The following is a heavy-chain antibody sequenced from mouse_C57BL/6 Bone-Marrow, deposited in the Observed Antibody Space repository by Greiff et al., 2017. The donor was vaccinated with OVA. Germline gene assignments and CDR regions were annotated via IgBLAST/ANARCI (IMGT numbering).Heavy chain of an antibody. J-gene: IGHJ1*03. CDR1: GYTFTDHT. V-gene: IGHV1-78*01. D-gene: IGHD1-1*01. CDR2: IYPRDGST. CDR3: ARRDLLLLRRWYFDV. Sequence: QVQLKESDAELVKPGASVKISCKVSGYTFTDHTIHWMKQRPEQGLEWIGYIYPRDGSTKYNEKFKGKATLTADKSSSTAYMQLNSLTSEDSAVYFCARRDLLLLRRWYFDVWGTGTTVTVSS.